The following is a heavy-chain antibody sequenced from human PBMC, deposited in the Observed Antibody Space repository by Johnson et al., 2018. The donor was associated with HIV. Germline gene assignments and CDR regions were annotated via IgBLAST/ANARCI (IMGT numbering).Heavy chain of an antibody. D-gene: IGHD6-13*01. Sequence: VQLVESGGGLVQPGGSLRLSCAASGFTFSSYWMSWVRQAPGKGLEWVANIKQDGSAKYYVDSVKGRFIISRDNSKNSLYLQMNSLRAEDTSVYYCARGQLDNACDIWGQGTMVTVFS. CDR3: ARGQLDNACDI. CDR1: GFTFSSYW. V-gene: IGHV3-7*01. CDR2: IKQDGSAK. J-gene: IGHJ3*02.